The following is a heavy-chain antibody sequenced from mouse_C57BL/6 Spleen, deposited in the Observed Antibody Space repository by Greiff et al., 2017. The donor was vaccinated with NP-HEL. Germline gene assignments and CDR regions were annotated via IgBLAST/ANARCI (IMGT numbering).Heavy chain of an antibody. V-gene: IGHV3-6*01. CDR1: GYSITSGYY. Sequence: EVQLQQSGPGLVKPSQSLSLTCSVTGYSITSGYYWNWIRQFPGNKLEWMGYISYDGSNNYNPSLKNRISITRDTSKNQFFLKLNSVTTEDTATYYCARAPYVYYDYWGQGTTLTVSS. CDR2: ISYDGSN. J-gene: IGHJ2*01. CDR3: ARAPYVYYDY.